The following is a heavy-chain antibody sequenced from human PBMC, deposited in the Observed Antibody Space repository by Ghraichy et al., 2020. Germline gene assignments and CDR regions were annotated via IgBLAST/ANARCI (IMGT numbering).Heavy chain of an antibody. CDR3: ARGMGDSSGYSTDDAFDI. J-gene: IGHJ3*02. Sequence: GESLNISCAASGFTFSSYSMNWVRQAPGKGLEWVSSISSSSSYIYYADSVKGRFTISRDNAKNSLYLQMNSLRAEDTAVYYCARGMGDSSGYSTDDAFDIWGQGTMVTVSS. CDR1: GFTFSSYS. V-gene: IGHV3-21*01. D-gene: IGHD3-22*01. CDR2: ISSSSSYI.